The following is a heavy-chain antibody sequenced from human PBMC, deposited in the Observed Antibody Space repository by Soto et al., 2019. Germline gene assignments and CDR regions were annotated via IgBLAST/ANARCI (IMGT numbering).Heavy chain of an antibody. Sequence: GGSLRLSCAASGFTFSSYSMNWVRQAPGKGLEWVSSISSSSSYIYYADSVKGRFTISRDNAKNSPYLQMNSLRAEDTAVYYCARDLGYCSGGSCYVPWFDPWGQGTLVTVSS. CDR2: ISSSSSYI. CDR3: ARDLGYCSGGSCYVPWFDP. CDR1: GFTFSSYS. J-gene: IGHJ5*02. D-gene: IGHD2-15*01. V-gene: IGHV3-21*01.